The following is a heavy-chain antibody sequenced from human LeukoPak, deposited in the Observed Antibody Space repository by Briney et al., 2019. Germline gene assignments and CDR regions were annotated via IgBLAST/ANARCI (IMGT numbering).Heavy chain of an antibody. J-gene: IGHJ6*03. V-gene: IGHV3-23*01. CDR2: ISGSGGST. CDR1: GFTFSSYA. Sequence: GGSLRLSCAASGFTFSSYAMSWVRQAPGKGLEWVSAISGSGGSTYYADSVKGRFTISRDNTKNSLYLQMNSLRVEDTAVYYCARGRHFRYYYYYMDVWGKGTTVTVSS. CDR3: ARGRHFRYYYYYMDV. D-gene: IGHD3-3*02.